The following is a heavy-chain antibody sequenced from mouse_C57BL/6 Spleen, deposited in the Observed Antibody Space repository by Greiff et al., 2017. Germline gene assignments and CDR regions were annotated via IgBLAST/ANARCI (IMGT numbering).Heavy chain of an antibody. Sequence: QVQLQQSGPELVKPGASVKISCKASGYAFSSSWMNWVKQRPGKGLEWIGRIYPGDGDTNYNGKFKGKATLTADKSSSTAYMQLSSLTSEDSAVYFCARWHYGSSYDYFDYWGQGTTLTVAS. J-gene: IGHJ2*01. CDR3: ARWHYGSSYDYFDY. V-gene: IGHV1-82*01. D-gene: IGHD1-1*01. CDR2: IYPGDGDT. CDR1: GYAFSSSW.